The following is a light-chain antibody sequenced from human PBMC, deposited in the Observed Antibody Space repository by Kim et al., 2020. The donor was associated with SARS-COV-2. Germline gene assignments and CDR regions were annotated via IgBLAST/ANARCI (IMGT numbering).Light chain of an antibody. Sequence: DIVLTQSPGALSLSPGERATLSCRASQSVSSNYLAWYQQKPGQAPRLLIYGASSRATGFPDRFSGSGSGTDFTLTISRLEPEDFAVYFCQQYGSSPFTFGQGTKLEI. J-gene: IGKJ2*01. V-gene: IGKV3-20*01. CDR3: QQYGSSPFT. CDR2: GAS. CDR1: QSVSSNY.